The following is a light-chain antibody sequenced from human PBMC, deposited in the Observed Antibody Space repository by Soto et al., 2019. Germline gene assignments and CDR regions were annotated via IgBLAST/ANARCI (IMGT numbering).Light chain of an antibody. CDR3: QQYNNFALT. V-gene: IGKV3-15*01. Sequence: EIVMTQSPATLSVSPGERATLSCRASQSVSSNLAWYQQKPGQAPRLLIYGASTRATRIPARFSGSGSGTEFTLTISSLQSEDFAGYYCQQYNNFALTFGGGTKVEIK. CDR2: GAS. CDR1: QSVSSN. J-gene: IGKJ4*01.